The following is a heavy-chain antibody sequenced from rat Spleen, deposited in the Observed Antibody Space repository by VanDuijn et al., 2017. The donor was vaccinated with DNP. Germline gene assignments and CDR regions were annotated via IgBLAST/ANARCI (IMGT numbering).Heavy chain of an antibody. V-gene: IGHV5-27*01. CDR1: GFTFSNYY. CDR3: TTGYYGYWFTY. J-gene: IGHJ3*01. CDR2: ISPSGSRP. D-gene: IGHD1-6*01. Sequence: EVQLVESGGGLVQPGRSLKLSCAASGFTFSNYYMAWVRQAPKKGLEWVAAISPSGSRPYSPDSVKGRFTVSRDNAKNTLYLQMDSLRSEDTATYYCTTGYYGYWFTYWGQGTLVTVSS.